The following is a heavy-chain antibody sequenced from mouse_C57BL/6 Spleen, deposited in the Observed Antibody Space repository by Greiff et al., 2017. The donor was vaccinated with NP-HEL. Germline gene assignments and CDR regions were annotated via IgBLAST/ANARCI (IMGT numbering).Heavy chain of an antibody. J-gene: IGHJ3*01. Sequence: EVNVVESGGGLVKPGGSLKLSCAASGFTFSSYAMSWVRQTPEKRLEWVATISDGGSYTYYPDNVKGRFTISRDNAKNNLYLQMSHLKSEDTAMYYCARDGEFAYWGQGTLVTVSA. CDR1: GFTFSSYA. CDR2: ISDGGSYT. CDR3: ARDGEFAY. V-gene: IGHV5-4*01.